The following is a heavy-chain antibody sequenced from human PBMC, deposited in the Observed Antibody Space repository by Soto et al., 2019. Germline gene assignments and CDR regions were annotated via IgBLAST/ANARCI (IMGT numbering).Heavy chain of an antibody. CDR2: ISSSGKTI. J-gene: IGHJ4*02. V-gene: IGHV3-48*03. CDR3: ARDIDYYDSSGYQDY. CDR1: GFTFSSYE. Sequence: EVQLVESGGGLVQPGGSLRLSCAASGFTFSSYEMNWVRQAPGKGLEWVAYISSSGKTIHYADSVKGRFAISRDNAKNSLYLQMTSLRAEDTAVYYCARDIDYYDSSGYQDYWGQGTLVTVSS. D-gene: IGHD3-22*01.